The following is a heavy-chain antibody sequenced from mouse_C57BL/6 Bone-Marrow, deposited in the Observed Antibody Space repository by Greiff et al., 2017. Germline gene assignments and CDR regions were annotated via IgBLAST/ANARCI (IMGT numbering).Heavy chain of an antibody. Sequence: EVMLVESGGGLVQPGGSLKLSCAASGFSFNTYAMNWVRQAPGKGLEWVARIRSKSNNYATYYADSVKDRFTISRDDSESMLYLQMNNLRTEDTAMYYCVRAGWYPFAYWGQGTLVTVSA. D-gene: IGHD1-1*02. J-gene: IGHJ3*01. CDR3: VRAGWYPFAY. CDR2: IRSKSNNYAT. V-gene: IGHV10-1*01. CDR1: GFSFNTYA.